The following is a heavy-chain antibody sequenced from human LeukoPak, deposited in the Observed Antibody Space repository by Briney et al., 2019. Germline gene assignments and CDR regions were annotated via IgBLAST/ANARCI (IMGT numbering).Heavy chain of an antibody. V-gene: IGHV3-30*18. CDR3: AKLGRDGYSLDY. D-gene: IGHD5-24*01. CDR2: ISYDGSNK. CDR1: GFTFSSYA. Sequence: SGGSLRLSCAASGFTFSSYAMHWVRQAPGKGLEWVAVISYDGSNKYYADSVKGRFTISRDNSKNTLYLQMNSLRAEDTAVYYCAKLGRDGYSLDYWGQGTLVTVSS. J-gene: IGHJ4*02.